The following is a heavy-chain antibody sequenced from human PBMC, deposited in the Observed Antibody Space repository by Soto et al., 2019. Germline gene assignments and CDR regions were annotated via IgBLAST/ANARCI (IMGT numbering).Heavy chain of an antibody. Sequence: GASVKVSCKASGGTFSSYAISWVRQAPGQGLEWMGGIIPIFGTANYAQKFQGRVTITADESTSTAYMELSSLRSEDTAVYYCTRAVGAPAVFSFDIWGQGTMVTVSS. D-gene: IGHD1-26*01. J-gene: IGHJ3*02. CDR1: GGTFSSYA. CDR2: IIPIFGTA. V-gene: IGHV1-69*13. CDR3: TRAVGAPAVFSFDI.